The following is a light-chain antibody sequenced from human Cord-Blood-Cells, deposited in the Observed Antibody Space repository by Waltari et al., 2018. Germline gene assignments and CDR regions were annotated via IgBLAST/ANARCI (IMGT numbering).Light chain of an antibody. CDR2: DVS. V-gene: IGLV2-14*01. J-gene: IGLJ1*01. CDR3: SSYTSSSTLV. CDR1: SSDVGGHNY. Sequence: QSALTQPASVSGSPGQSITIPCTGTSSDVGGHNYVSWYQQHPGKAPQLMIYDVSNRPSGVSNRFSGSKSGNTASLTISGLQAEDEADYYCSSYTSSSTLVFGTGTKVTVL.